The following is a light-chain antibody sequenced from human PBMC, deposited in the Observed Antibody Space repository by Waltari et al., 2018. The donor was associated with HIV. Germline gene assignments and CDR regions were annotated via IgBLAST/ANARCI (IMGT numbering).Light chain of an antibody. Sequence: EIVLTQSPGTLSLSPGERATLSCRASETIFRNYLAWYQQKPGQSPRLLIYGASSRATGIPDRFSGSGSGTDFTLTISRLEPEDFAVYYCQQYGSSPQYTFGQGTKLEIK. CDR1: ETIFRNY. CDR2: GAS. V-gene: IGKV3-20*01. CDR3: QQYGSSPQYT. J-gene: IGKJ2*01.